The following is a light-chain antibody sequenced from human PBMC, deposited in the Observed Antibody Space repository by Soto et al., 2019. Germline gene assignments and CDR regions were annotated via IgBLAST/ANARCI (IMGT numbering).Light chain of an antibody. CDR3: QQYNNWPPFT. J-gene: IGKJ3*01. Sequence: EIVLTQSPGTLSLSPGERATLSCRASQTVIHNYLAWHQQKPGQTPRLLVYGASNRATGIPARFSGSGSGTEFTLTIGSLQSEDFAVYYCQQYNNWPPFTFGPGTKVDIK. CDR2: GAS. V-gene: IGKV3D-15*01. CDR1: QTVIHN.